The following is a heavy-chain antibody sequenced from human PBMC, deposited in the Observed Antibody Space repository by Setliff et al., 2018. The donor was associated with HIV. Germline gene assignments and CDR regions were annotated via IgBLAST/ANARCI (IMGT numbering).Heavy chain of an antibody. Sequence: GASVKVSCKASGYTFISYGIIWVRQAPGQGLEWMGWISAYSGNTNYAQKLLGRVTMTTDTSTSTAYMELRSLRSDDTAVYYCARGYCTNGFCQSFDYWGQGTLVTVSS. CDR3: ARGYCTNGFCQSFDY. CDR2: ISAYSGNT. V-gene: IGHV1-18*01. J-gene: IGHJ4*02. CDR1: GYTFISYG. D-gene: IGHD2-8*01.